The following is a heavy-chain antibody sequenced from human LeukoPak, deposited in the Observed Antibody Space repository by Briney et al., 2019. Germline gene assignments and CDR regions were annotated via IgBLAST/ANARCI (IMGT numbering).Heavy chain of an antibody. CDR1: GFTFSSYA. D-gene: IGHD6-19*01. V-gene: IGHV3-23*01. CDR3: AKVGAPSGWDNWFDS. J-gene: IGHJ5*01. CDR2: ISGSGGST. Sequence: QTGGSLRLSCAASGFTFSSYAMSWVRQAPGKGLEWVSAISGSGGSTYYADSVKGRFTISRDNSKNTLHLQMNSLRAEDTAVYYCAKVGAPSGWDNWFDSWGQGTLVTVSS.